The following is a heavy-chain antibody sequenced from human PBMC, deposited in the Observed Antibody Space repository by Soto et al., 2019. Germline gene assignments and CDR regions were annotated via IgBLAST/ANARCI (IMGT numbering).Heavy chain of an antibody. Sequence: QVQLVQSGVEVKKPGASVKVSCKASGYIFVTYGISWVRQAPGQGLEWMGRISPYNGNTNYAHHLQGSVTMTTDTSTRTAYMELRSLRSDDTAVYYCVRDWDGSGSNYTDHWGPGTHVTVSS. CDR3: VRDWDGSGSNYTDH. D-gene: IGHD3-10*01. J-gene: IGHJ4*02. CDR2: ISPYNGNT. CDR1: GYIFVTYG. V-gene: IGHV1-18*01.